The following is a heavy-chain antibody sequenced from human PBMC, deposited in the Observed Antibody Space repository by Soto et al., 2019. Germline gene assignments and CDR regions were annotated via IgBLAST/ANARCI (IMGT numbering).Heavy chain of an antibody. CDR2: VSYSGRT. D-gene: IGHD4-17*01. CDR1: GGSINNYY. V-gene: IGHV4-59*03. Sequence: SETLSLTCTVSGGSINNYYWNWIRQPPGKGLEWIGYVSYSGRTNYNPSLKSRVNMLVDKPKNQFSLNLTSVTAADTAVYYCARLQYTVVTAIAVWGKGTMVTVSS. CDR3: ARLQYTVVTAIAV. J-gene: IGHJ3*01.